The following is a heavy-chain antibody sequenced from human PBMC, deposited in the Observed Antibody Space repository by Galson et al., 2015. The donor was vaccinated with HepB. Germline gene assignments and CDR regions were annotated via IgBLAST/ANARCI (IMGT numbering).Heavy chain of an antibody. V-gene: IGHV3-30-3*01. J-gene: IGHJ4*02. CDR2: ISYDGSNK. CDR3: ARVRVRIAARPGLFDY. D-gene: IGHD6-6*01. Sequence: SLRLSCAASGFTFSSYAMHRVRQAPGKGLEWVAVISYDGSNKYYADSVKGRFTISRDNSKNTLYLQMNSLRAEDTAVYYCARVRVRIAARPGLFDYWGQGTLVTVSS. CDR1: GFTFSSYA.